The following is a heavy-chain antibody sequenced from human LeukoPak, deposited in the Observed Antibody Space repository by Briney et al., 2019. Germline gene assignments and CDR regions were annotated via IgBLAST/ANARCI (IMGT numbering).Heavy chain of an antibody. D-gene: IGHD3-10*01. V-gene: IGHV4-59*01. J-gene: IGHJ3*02. Sequence: PSETLSLTCTVSGGSISSYYWSWIRQPPGKGLEWIGYIYYSGSTNYNPSLKSRVTISVDTSKNQFSLKLSSVTAADTAVYYCARDLLYYYGPGTHAFDIWGQGTMVTVSS. CDR2: IYYSGST. CDR3: ARDLLYYYGPGTHAFDI. CDR1: GGSISSYY.